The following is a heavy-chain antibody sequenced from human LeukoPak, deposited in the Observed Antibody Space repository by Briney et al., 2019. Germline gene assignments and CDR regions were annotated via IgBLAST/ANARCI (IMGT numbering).Heavy chain of an antibody. CDR2: ISSSSSYI. V-gene: IGHV3-21*01. Sequence: GGSLKLSCAASGFTFSSYSMNWVRQAPGKGLEWVSSISSSSSYIYYADSVKGRFTISRDNAKNSLYLQMNSLGAEDTAVYYCAREGPFWVPAANKRFDYWGQGTLVTVSS. D-gene: IGHD2-2*01. CDR1: GFTFSSYS. J-gene: IGHJ4*02. CDR3: AREGPFWVPAANKRFDY.